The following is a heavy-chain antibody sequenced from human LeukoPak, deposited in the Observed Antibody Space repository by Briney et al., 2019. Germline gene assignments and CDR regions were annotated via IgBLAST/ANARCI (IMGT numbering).Heavy chain of an antibody. CDR2: ISSSSSYI. CDR1: GFTFSSYT. D-gene: IGHD4-17*01. CDR3: ARDLGGYGDYGTNFDY. J-gene: IGHJ4*02. Sequence: PGGSLRLSCAASGFTFSSYTMNWVRQAPGKGLEWVSAISSSSSYIYYADSVKGRFTISRHNAKRSLYLQMNSLRAEDTAVYYCARDLGGYGDYGTNFDYWGQGTLVTVSS. V-gene: IGHV3-21*01.